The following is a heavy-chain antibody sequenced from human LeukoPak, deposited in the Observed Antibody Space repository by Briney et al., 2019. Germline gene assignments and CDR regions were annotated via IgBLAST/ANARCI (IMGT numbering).Heavy chain of an antibody. Sequence: GGSLRLSCAASGFTFSSYGMHWVRQAPGKGLEWVAVIWYDGSNKYYADSVKGRFTISRDNSKNTLYLQMSSLRAEDTAVYYCARQPTRIAAAGYYYGMDVWGQGTTVTVSS. D-gene: IGHD6-13*01. CDR2: IWYDGSNK. CDR1: GFTFSSYG. V-gene: IGHV3-33*01. CDR3: ARQPTRIAAAGYYYGMDV. J-gene: IGHJ6*02.